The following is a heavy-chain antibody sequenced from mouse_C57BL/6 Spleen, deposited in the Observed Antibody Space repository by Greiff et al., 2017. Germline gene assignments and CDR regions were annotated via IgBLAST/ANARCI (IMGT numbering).Heavy chain of an antibody. CDR3: ARGGGFDY. CDR2: IYPGSGNT. V-gene: IGHV1-76*01. CDR1: GYTFTDYY. Sequence: VQVVESGAELVRPGASVKLSCKASGYTFTDYYINWVKQRPGQGLEWIARIYPGSGNTYYNEKFKGKATLTAEKSSSTAYMQLSSLTSEDSAVYFCARGGGFDYWGQGTTLTVSS. J-gene: IGHJ2*01.